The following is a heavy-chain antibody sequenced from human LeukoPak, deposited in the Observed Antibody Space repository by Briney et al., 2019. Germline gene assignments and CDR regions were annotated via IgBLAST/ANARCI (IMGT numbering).Heavy chain of an antibody. D-gene: IGHD1-26*01. CDR1: GFTVSSDY. Sequence: GGSLRLSCAASGFTVSSDYMSWVRQAPGKGLEWVSAISGSGGSTYYADSVKGRFTISRDNSKNTLYLQMNSLRAEDTAVYYCAKVSWELGDYWGQGTLVAVSS. CDR2: ISGSGGST. V-gene: IGHV3-23*01. J-gene: IGHJ4*02. CDR3: AKVSWELGDY.